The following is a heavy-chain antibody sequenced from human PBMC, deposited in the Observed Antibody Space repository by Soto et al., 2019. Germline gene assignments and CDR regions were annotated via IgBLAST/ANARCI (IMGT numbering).Heavy chain of an antibody. J-gene: IGHJ4*02. CDR3: ARGGLLWFGALAYFDY. Sequence: SETLSLTCAVYGGSFSGYYWSWIRQPPGKGLEWIGEINHSGSTNYNPSLKSRVTISVDTSKDQFSLKLSSVTAADTAVYYCARGGLLWFGALAYFDYWGQGTLVTVSS. CDR2: INHSGST. CDR1: GGSFSGYY. D-gene: IGHD3-10*01. V-gene: IGHV4-34*01.